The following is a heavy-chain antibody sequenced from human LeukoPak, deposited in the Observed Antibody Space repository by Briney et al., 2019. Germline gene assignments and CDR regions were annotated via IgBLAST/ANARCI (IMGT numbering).Heavy chain of an antibody. CDR2: IYYSGST. CDR1: GGSISSGGYY. V-gene: IGHV4-31*03. CDR3: ARAEYSSSSGLDY. D-gene: IGHD6-6*01. J-gene: IGHJ4*02. Sequence: SETLSLTCTVSGGSISSGGYYWSWIRQHPGKGLEWIGYIYYSGSTYYNPSLKSRVTISVDTSKNQFSLKLSSVTAADTAVYYCARAEYSSSSGLDYWGQGTLVTVSS.